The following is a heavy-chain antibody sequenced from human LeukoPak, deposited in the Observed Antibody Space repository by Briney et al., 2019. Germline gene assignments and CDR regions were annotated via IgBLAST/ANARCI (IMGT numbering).Heavy chain of an antibody. D-gene: IGHD2-15*01. CDR3: AKVVATDYYMDV. J-gene: IGHJ6*03. Sequence: GGSLRLSCAASGFSFRSYGMHWVRQAPGKGLEWVAFIRYDGNNRYYTDSVKGRFTNSRDNSKNTLFLQMNSLRAEDTGVYYCAKVVATDYYMDVWGKGTTVTVSS. CDR1: GFSFRSYG. CDR2: IRYDGNNR. V-gene: IGHV3-30*02.